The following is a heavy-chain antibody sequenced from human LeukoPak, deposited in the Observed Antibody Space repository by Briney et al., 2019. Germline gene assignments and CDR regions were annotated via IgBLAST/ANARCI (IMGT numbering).Heavy chain of an antibody. D-gene: IGHD6-13*01. CDR3: ARVRVAAAGTTRWYFDL. J-gene: IGHJ2*01. CDR2: INHSGST. Sequence: PSETLSLTYAVYGGSFSGYYWSWIRQPPGKGLEWIGEINHSGSTNYNPSLKSRVTISVDTSKNQFSLKLSSVTAADTAVYYCARVRVAAAGTTRWYFDLWGRGTLVTVSS. V-gene: IGHV4-34*01. CDR1: GGSFSGYY.